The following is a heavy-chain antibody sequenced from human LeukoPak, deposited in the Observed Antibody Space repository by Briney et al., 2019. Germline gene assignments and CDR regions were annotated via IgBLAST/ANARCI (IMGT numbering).Heavy chain of an antibody. CDR3: ARTYFYDSSGFARYYFDY. CDR1: GFTVSSNY. J-gene: IGHJ4*02. Sequence: GGSLRLSCAASGFTVSSNYMSWVRQAPGKGLEWVSIIYSGGSTYYADSVKGRFTISRDNSKNTLYLQMNSLRAEDTAVYYCARTYFYDSSGFARYYFDYWGQGTLVTVSS. V-gene: IGHV3-53*01. D-gene: IGHD3-22*01. CDR2: IYSGGST.